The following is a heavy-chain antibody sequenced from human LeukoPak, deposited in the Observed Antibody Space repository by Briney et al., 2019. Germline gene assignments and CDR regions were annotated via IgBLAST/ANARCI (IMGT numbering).Heavy chain of an antibody. Sequence: GGSLRLSCEASGFTFTDFILHWVRQAPGKGLEWVAVCTVNEGIIIYADSVKGRFTISRDNSKNTLCLQMNSLGTDDMGIYYCARDPIAGAPDYLDFWGQGTLVTVSS. CDR1: GFTFTDFI. J-gene: IGHJ4*02. D-gene: IGHD1-14*01. CDR2: CTVNEGII. CDR3: ARDPIAGAPDYLDF. V-gene: IGHV3-30-3*01.